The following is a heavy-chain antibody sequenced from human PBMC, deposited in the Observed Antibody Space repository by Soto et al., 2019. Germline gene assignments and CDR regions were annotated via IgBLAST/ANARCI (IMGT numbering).Heavy chain of an antibody. CDR2: ISDDGFSK. Sequence: PGGSLRLSCAASGFTFSNYGMHWVRQAPGKGLEWVAVISDDGFSKYYADSVQGRFTVSRDNSESVVLLQMNSLRPDDTALYFCARAYYFGSGTSYTLYYWGQGTQVTVSS. J-gene: IGHJ4*02. CDR1: GFTFSNYG. V-gene: IGHV3-30*03. CDR3: ARAYYFGSGTSYTLYY. D-gene: IGHD3-10*01.